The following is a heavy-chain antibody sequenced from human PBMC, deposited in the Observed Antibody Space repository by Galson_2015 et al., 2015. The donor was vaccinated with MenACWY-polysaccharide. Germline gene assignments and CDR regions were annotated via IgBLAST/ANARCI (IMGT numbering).Heavy chain of an antibody. J-gene: IGHJ4*02. CDR1: GYTSTTYD. V-gene: IGHV1-8*01. CDR3: ARVVRRKYSYSDY. CDR2: MNPNSGNA. Sequence: SVKVSCKASGYTSTTYDINWVRQATGQGLEWMGWMNPNSGNAGYAQKFQGRLTMTRDTSTSTAYMELTSLRYEDTAVYYCARVVRRKYSYSDYWGQGTLVTVSS. D-gene: IGHD5-18*01.